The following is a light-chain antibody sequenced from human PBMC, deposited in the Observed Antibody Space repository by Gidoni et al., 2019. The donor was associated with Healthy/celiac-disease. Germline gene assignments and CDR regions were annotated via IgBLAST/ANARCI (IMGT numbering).Light chain of an antibody. V-gene: IGKV1-5*03. Sequence: IQMIQSPSTLSASVGDRVTITCRASQSISSWLAWYQQKPGKAPTLLIYKASSLESGVPSRFSGSGSGTEFTLTISSLQPDDFATYYCQQYNSYSETFGQGTKVEIK. J-gene: IGKJ1*01. CDR3: QQYNSYSET. CDR1: QSISSW. CDR2: KAS.